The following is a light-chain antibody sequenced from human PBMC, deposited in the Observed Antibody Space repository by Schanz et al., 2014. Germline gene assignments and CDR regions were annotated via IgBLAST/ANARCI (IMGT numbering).Light chain of an antibody. V-gene: IGLV1-40*01. J-gene: IGLJ3*02. CDR3: CSYAGSSTWV. CDR2: GNS. CDR1: SSNIGAGYD. Sequence: QSVLTQPPSVSGAPGQRVTISCTGSSSNIGAGYDVHWYQQLPGTAPKLLIYGNSNRPSGVPDRFSGSKSGTSASLAITGLQAEDEGDYYCCSYAGSSTWVFGGGTKLTVL.